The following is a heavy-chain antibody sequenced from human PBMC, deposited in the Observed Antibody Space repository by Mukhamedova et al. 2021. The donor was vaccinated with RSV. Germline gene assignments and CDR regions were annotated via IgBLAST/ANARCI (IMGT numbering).Heavy chain of an antibody. J-gene: IGHJ4*02. V-gene: IGHV4-59*09. Sequence: NPSLKTRVTISVDTSKNQFSLTLTSVTAADTAIYYCARGPNSGSLTFDSWGQGTLVTVSS. D-gene: IGHD1-26*01. CDR3: ARGPNSGSLTFDS.